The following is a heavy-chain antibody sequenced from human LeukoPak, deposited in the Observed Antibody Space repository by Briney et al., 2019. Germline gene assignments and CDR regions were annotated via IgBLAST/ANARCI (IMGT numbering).Heavy chain of an antibody. V-gene: IGHV3-21*01. CDR2: ISSTSSYI. CDR1: GFTLNT. D-gene: IGHD6-13*01. Sequence: PGKSLRLSCAASGFTLNTLSWVRQAPGKGLQWVSSISSTSSYIHYADSVKGRFTISRDNPDNVVYLQMNSLRAEDTAVYYCARVAVAGPTGWFDPWGQGTLVTVSS. CDR3: ARVAVAGPTGWFDP. J-gene: IGHJ5*02.